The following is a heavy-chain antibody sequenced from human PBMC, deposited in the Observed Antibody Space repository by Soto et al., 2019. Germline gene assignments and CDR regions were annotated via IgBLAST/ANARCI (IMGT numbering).Heavy chain of an antibody. J-gene: IGHJ3*02. CDR3: AKEGYDYIWGSYRGDAFDI. V-gene: IGHV3-23*01. CDR1: GFTFSSYA. D-gene: IGHD3-16*02. Sequence: EVQLLESGGDWVQPGGSLRLSCAASGFTFSSYAMNWVRQAPGEGLEWGSIISGSGSSTYYADSVKGRFTISRDNSKNSLYLQMNSLRAEDTAVYYCAKEGYDYIWGSYRGDAFDIWGQGTMVTVSS. CDR2: ISGSGSST.